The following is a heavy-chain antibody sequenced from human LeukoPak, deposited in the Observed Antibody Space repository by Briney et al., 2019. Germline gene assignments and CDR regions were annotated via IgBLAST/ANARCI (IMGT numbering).Heavy chain of an antibody. CDR2: INHSGST. V-gene: IGHV4-34*01. CDR1: GGSFSGYY. CDR3: ARASDYDSSGYYCRLRFYYYMDV. D-gene: IGHD3-22*01. J-gene: IGHJ6*03. Sequence: SETLSLTCAVYGGSFSGYYWSWIRQPPGKGLEWIGEINHSGSTNYNPSLKSRVTISVDTSKNQFSLKLSSVTAADTAVYYCARASDYDSSGYYCRLRFYYYMDVWGKGTTVTVSS.